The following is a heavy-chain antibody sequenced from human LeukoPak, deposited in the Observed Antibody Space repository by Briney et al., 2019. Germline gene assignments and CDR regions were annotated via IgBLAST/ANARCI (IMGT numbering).Heavy chain of an antibody. J-gene: IGHJ4*02. CDR2: ISGSGGST. CDR1: GFTFSSYA. CDR3: AKGTKAAMVNFDY. D-gene: IGHD5-18*01. Sequence: GGSLRLSCAASGFTFSSYAMSWVRQPPGKGLEWVSAISGSGGSTYYADSVEGRFTISRDNSKNTLYLQMNSLRAEDTAVYYCAKGTKAAMVNFDYWGQGTLVTVSS. V-gene: IGHV3-23*01.